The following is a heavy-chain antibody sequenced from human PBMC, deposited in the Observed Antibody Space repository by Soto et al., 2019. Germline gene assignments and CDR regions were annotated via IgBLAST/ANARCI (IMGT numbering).Heavy chain of an antibody. D-gene: IGHD1-7*01. CDR2: INHRGST. J-gene: IGHJ4*02. V-gene: IGHV4-34*01. Sequence: SETLSLTCAVYGGSFSGYYWSWIRQPPDKGLEWIGEINHRGSTNYNPSLKSRVTISVDTSKNQFSLNLSSVIAADTAVYYCARGYDWNYAYWGQGTLVTVSS. CDR1: GGSFSGYY. CDR3: ARGYDWNYAY.